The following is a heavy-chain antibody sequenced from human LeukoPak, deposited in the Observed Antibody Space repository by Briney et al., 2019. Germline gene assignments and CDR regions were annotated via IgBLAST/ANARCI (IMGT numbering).Heavy chain of an antibody. V-gene: IGHV3-74*01. Sequence: GGSLRLSCAASGFTFSSYWVHWVRQAPGKGLVWVSRISSDGSSTNYADSVKGRFTISRDNAKNTLFLQMNSLRAEDTAVYYCARVRYCDYWGQGTLVTVSS. CDR1: GFTFSSYW. D-gene: IGHD1-14*01. CDR3: ARVRYCDY. J-gene: IGHJ4*02. CDR2: ISSDGSST.